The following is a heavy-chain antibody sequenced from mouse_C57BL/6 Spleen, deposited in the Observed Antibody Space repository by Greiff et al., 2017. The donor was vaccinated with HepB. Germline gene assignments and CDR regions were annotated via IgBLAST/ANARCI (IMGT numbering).Heavy chain of an antibody. CDR3: ARNSNDAMDY. J-gene: IGHJ4*01. V-gene: IGHV1-80*01. CDR2: IYPGDGDT. D-gene: IGHD2-5*01. Sequence: VKLQESGAELVKPGASVKISCKASGYAFSSYWMNWVKQRPGKGLEWIGQIYPGDGDTNYNGKFKSKATLTADKSSSTAYMQLSSLTSEDSAVYCCARNSNDAMDYWGQGTSVTVSS. CDR1: GYAFSSYW.